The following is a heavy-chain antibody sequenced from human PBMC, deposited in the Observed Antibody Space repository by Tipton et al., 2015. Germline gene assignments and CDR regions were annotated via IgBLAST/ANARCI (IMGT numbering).Heavy chain of an antibody. CDR1: GGSITSYY. CDR2: IYYSGST. Sequence: TLSLTCNVSGGSITSYYWSWIRQPPGKGLEWIGYIYYSGSTNYNPSLKSRVTISVDTSRNQFSLKLSSVTAADTAVYYCARQHCYSTTCYAEFYYFDYWGQGSLVTVSS. CDR3: ARQHCYSTTCYAEFYYFDY. D-gene: IGHD2-2*01. J-gene: IGHJ4*02. V-gene: IGHV4-59*08.